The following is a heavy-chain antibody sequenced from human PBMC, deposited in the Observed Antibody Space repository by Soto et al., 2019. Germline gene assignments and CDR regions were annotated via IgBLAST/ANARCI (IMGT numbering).Heavy chain of an antibody. J-gene: IGHJ3*02. Sequence: ASVKVSCKASGFTFTSSAMQWVRQARGQRLEWIGWIVVGSGNTNYAQKFQERVTITRDMSTSTAYMELSSLRSEDTAVYYCAARPSIAARPGAFDIWGQGTMVTVSS. CDR3: AARPSIAARPGAFDI. CDR1: GFTFTSSA. V-gene: IGHV1-58*02. D-gene: IGHD6-6*01. CDR2: IVVGSGNT.